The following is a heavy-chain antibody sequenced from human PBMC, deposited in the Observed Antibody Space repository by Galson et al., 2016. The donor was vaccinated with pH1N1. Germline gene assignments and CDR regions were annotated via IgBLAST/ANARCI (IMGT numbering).Heavy chain of an antibody. Sequence: SVKVSCKASGYIFTDHYIHWVRQAPGQGLEWMGWINPNSGSTKYAQKFQGRVTMTRDTSISTVYMDLKSLKFDDTAVYYCTTQDKNWFDPWGQGTLVSVSS. CDR1: GYIFTDHY. CDR2: INPNSGST. CDR3: TTQDKNWFDP. J-gene: IGHJ5*02. V-gene: IGHV1-2*02.